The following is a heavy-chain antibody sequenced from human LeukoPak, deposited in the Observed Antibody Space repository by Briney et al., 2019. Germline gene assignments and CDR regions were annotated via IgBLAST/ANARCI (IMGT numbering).Heavy chain of an antibody. V-gene: IGHV4-34*01. D-gene: IGHD2-2*01. CDR1: GGSFSGYY. J-gene: IGHJ2*01. CDR3: ARGWRGYCSSTSCQPYNWFDL. CDR2: INHSGST. Sequence: SSETLSLTCAVYGGSFSGYYWSWIRQPPGKGLEWIGEINHSGSTNYNPSLKSRVTISVDTSKNQFSLKLSSVTAADTAVYSCARGWRGYCSSTSCQPYNWFDLWGRGTLVTVSS.